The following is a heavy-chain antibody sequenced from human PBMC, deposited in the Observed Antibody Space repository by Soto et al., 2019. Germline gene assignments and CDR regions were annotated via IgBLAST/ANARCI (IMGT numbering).Heavy chain of an antibody. CDR3: ARERRYFDWSLDYYYYYGMDV. CDR1: GGSFSGYY. CDR2: INHSGST. V-gene: IGHV4-34*01. D-gene: IGHD3-9*01. J-gene: IGHJ6*02. Sequence: SETLSLTCAVYGGSFSGYYWSWIRQPPGKGLEWIEEINHSGSTNYNPSLKSRVTISVDTSKNQFSLKLSSVTAADTAVYYCARERRYFDWSLDYYYYYGMDVWGQGTTVTVS.